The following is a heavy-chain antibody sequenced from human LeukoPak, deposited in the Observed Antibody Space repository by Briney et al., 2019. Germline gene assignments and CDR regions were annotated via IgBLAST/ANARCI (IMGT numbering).Heavy chain of an antibody. D-gene: IGHD3-10*01. CDR1: GYTFTSYG. Sequence: GASVKVSCKASGYTFTSYGISWVRQAPGQGLEWMGGIIPIFGTANYAQKFQGRVTITADESTSTAYMELSSLRSEDTAVYYCARDSGYYGSGSKGPYNWFDPWGQGTLVTVSS. CDR3: ARDSGYYGSGSKGPYNWFDP. J-gene: IGHJ5*02. CDR2: IIPIFGTA. V-gene: IGHV1-69*13.